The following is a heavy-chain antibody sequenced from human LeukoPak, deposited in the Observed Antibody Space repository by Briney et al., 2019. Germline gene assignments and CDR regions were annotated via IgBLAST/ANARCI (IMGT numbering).Heavy chain of an antibody. V-gene: IGHV3-74*01. J-gene: IGHJ4*02. CDR1: EFTFSSYW. CDR2: ISSDGKTA. Sequence: GGSLRLSCAASEFTFSSYWMHWVRQAPGKGLVWLSDISSDGKTARYADSVKGRFTVSRDNAKNTLNLQMNSLRAEDTAVYYCGRVGEKGYWGQGTLVTVSS. CDR3: GRVGEKGY.